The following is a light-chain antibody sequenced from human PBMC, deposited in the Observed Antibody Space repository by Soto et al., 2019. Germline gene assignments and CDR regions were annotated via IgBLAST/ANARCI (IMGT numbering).Light chain of an antibody. CDR2: GAS. Sequence: VLTQPPATVSVSPGEGATLSCRVSQNIGSNLAWYQQKSGQAPRLLIYGASNRATGVPAKFSGSGSGTEFTLTISSLQSEDFAVYYCLQYDKWPPRLTFGGGTKVEIK. CDR1: QNIGSN. V-gene: IGKV3-15*01. J-gene: IGKJ4*01. CDR3: LQYDKWPPRLT.